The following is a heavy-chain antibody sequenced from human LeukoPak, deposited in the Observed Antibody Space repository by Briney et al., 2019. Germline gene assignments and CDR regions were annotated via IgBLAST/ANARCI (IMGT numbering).Heavy chain of an antibody. CDR1: GDSINNYY. CDR2: IYYSGTT. D-gene: IGHD2-2*01. Sequence: SETLSLTCTVSGDSINNYYWSWIRQPPGKGLEWIGYIYYSGTTNYNPSLKSRVSISVDTSKNQFSLKLSSVTAADTAVYYCARHDRDCSSTSCYHYMDVWGKGTTVTVSS. J-gene: IGHJ6*03. CDR3: ARHDRDCSSTSCYHYMDV. V-gene: IGHV4-59*08.